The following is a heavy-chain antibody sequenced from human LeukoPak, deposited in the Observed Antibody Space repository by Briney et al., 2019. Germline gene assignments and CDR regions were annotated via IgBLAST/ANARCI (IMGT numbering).Heavy chain of an antibody. J-gene: IGHJ4*02. CDR1: GFTFSSYW. V-gene: IGHV3-74*01. D-gene: IGHD5-24*01. Sequence: WGSLTLSCAASGFTFSSYWRHWVRQAPGTGLVWVSHIKSDGSSTSYADSEKRRFTMSRDNANNTLYLQMNSLTADDTAVYYCVGRGGVSWLTYFEYWPQGSLVSVFS. CDR3: VGRGGVSWLTYFEY. CDR2: IKSDGSST.